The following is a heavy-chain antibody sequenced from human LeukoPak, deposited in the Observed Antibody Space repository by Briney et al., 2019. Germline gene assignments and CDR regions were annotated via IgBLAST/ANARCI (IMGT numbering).Heavy chain of an antibody. J-gene: IGHJ4*02. CDR1: GFTFSSYW. Sequence: GGSLRLSCAASGFTFSSYWMHWVRQAPGKGLVWVSRVNTDESRTNYADSVKGRFTISRDNAKNTVYLQMNSLRAEDTAVYYCARGASGSYYVDYWGQGTLVTVSS. D-gene: IGHD1-26*01. CDR3: ARGASGSYYVDY. V-gene: IGHV3-74*01. CDR2: VNTDESRT.